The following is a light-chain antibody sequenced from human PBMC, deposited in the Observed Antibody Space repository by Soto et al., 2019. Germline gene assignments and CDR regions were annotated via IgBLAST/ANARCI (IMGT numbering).Light chain of an antibody. V-gene: IGKV4-1*01. J-gene: IGKJ1*01. Sequence: DIVMTQSPDSLTLSLGKRATINCKSSQSVFSRFRNKNYLGWFQQKPGQTPRLLIYWASTRESGVSDRFSGSGSGTDFTLTIDSLQAEDVAVYYCQQYCTTPTWTFGQGTKVDIK. CDR3: QQYCTTPTWT. CDR1: QSVFSRFRNKNY. CDR2: WAS.